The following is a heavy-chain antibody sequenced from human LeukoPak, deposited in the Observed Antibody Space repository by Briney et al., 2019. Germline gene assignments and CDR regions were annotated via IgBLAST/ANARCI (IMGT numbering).Heavy chain of an antibody. CDR2: IYHSGST. CDR3: ARAGGRVYFDY. D-gene: IGHD1-26*01. Sequence: SRTLSLTCTVSGGSISSGGYYWSWIRQPPGKGLEWIGYIYHSGSTYYNPSLKSRVTISVDRSKNQFSLKLSSVTAADTAVYYCARAGGRVYFDYWGQGTLVTVSS. CDR1: GGSISSGGYY. V-gene: IGHV4-30-2*01. J-gene: IGHJ4*02.